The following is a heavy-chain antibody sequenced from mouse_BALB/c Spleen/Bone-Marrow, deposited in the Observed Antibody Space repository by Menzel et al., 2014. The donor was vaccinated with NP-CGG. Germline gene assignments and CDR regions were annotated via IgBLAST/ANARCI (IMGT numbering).Heavy chain of an antibody. Sequence: LQESGDELVKPGASVKLSCKASGFTFTSYWIHWVKQRPGQGPEWIGEINPSNGRTNYNEKFKSKATLTEDKSSSTAYMQLSSLTSEDSAVYYCARDGNYRYAMDYWGQGTSVTVSS. J-gene: IGHJ4*01. V-gene: IGHV1S81*02. CDR1: GFTFTSYW. D-gene: IGHD2-1*01. CDR3: ARDGNYRYAMDY. CDR2: INPSNGRT.